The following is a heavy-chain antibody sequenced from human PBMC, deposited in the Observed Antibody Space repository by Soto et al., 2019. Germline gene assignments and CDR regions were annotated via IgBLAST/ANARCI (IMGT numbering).Heavy chain of an antibody. CDR2: ISKSSDST. D-gene: IGHD6-19*01. J-gene: IGHJ4*02. CDR1: GVTFSSYG. Sequence: TGGSLRLSCAAAGVTFSSYGMTWVRQAPGKGLEWVSRISKSSDSTSYADSVKGRFTISRDNSKNTVYLQMNSLRAEDTAVYYCTKGGWADYWGQATLVTVSS. V-gene: IGHV3-23*01. CDR3: TKGGWADY.